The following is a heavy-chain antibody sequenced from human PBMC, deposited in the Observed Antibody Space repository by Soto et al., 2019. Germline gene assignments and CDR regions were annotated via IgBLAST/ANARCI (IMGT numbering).Heavy chain of an antibody. Sequence: QVQLVQSGAEVRKPGSSVMVSCKASGGSFNRHTISWVRQAPGQGLEWMGGIIPIFGTANHAQKFQGRVTIIANEATNTVYMELSSLRSDDTDIYYCARGGGYDSTDYYYAYWGQGTLVIVSS. CDR3: ARGGGYDSTDYYYAY. D-gene: IGHD3-22*01. CDR2: IIPIFGTA. CDR1: GGSFNRHT. V-gene: IGHV1-69*01. J-gene: IGHJ4*02.